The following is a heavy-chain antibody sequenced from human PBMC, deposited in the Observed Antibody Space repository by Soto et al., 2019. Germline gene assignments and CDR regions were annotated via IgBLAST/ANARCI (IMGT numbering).Heavy chain of an antibody. CDR3: ARVGGDPRVQGYYYYYIDV. V-gene: IGHV4-31*03. J-gene: IGHJ6*03. CDR1: GGSISSGGYY. Sequence: QVQLQESGPGLVKPSQTLSLTCTVSGGSISSGGYYWSWIRQHPGKGLEWIGYIYYSGSTYYNPSLKSRVTKSVDTSKNQFSLKLSSVTAADMAVYYCARVGGDPRVQGYYYYYIDVWCKGTTVTVSS. CDR2: IYYSGST. D-gene: IGHD4-17*01.